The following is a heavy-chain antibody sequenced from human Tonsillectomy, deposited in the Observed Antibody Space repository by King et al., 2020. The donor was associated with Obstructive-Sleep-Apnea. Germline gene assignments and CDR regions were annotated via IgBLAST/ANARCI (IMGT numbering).Heavy chain of an antibody. D-gene: IGHD6-13*01. CDR2: ISGDGSIT. J-gene: IGHJ2*01. Sequence: VQLVESGGGLVRPGGSLGLSCAASGFTFSSTYMHWVRQVPGKGLVWVSRISGDGSITQYADSVKGRFTISRDNAKNSLYLQLNSLRVEDTAIYYCATRSVSSRYWYFDLWGRGTLVTVSS. CDR1: GFTFSSTY. V-gene: IGHV3-74*02. CDR3: ATRSVSSRYWYFDL.